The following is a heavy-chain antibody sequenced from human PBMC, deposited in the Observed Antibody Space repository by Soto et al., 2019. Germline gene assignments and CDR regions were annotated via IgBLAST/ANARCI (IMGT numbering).Heavy chain of an antibody. CDR1: GFTVSSNY. Sequence: GGSLRLSCAASGFTVSSNYMSWVRQAPGKGLEWVSVIYSGGTTYYADSVKDIFTISRDNSKYTLYLQMNSLRAEDTAVYYCARDLSVWGKGTTVTVSS. CDR3: ARDLSV. CDR2: IYSGGTT. J-gene: IGHJ6*04. V-gene: IGHV3-66*01.